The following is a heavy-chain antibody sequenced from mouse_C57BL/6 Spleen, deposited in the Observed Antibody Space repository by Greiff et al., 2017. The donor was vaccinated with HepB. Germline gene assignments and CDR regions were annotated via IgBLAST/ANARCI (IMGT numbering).Heavy chain of an antibody. V-gene: IGHV8-12*01. D-gene: IGHD2-12*01. CDR2: IYWDDDK. Sequence: QVTLKESGPGILQSSQTLSLTCSFSGFSLSTSGMGVSWLRQPSGKGLEWLAHIYWDDDKRYNPSLKSRLTITKDTSRNQIFLKITSVDTADTATDYCALSIVTTRAKDYWGQGTSVTVSS. CDR1: GFSLSTSGMG. J-gene: IGHJ4*01. CDR3: ALSIVTTRAKDY.